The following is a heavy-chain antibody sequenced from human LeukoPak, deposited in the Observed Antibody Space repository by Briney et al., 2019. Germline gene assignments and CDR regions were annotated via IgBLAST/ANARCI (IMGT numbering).Heavy chain of an antibody. D-gene: IGHD3-3*01. CDR3: ARVSYDFWSGYQTHYYYYMDV. Sequence: SETLSLTCTVSGGSISSGSYYWSWIRQPAGKGLEWIGRIYTSGSTNYNPSLKSRVTISVDTSKNQFSLKLSSVTAADTAVYYCARVSYDFWSGYQTHYYYYMDVWGKGTTVTVSS. J-gene: IGHJ6*03. V-gene: IGHV4-61*02. CDR2: IYTSGST. CDR1: GGSISSGSYY.